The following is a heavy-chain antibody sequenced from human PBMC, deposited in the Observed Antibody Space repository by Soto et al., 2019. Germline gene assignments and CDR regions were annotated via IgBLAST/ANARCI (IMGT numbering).Heavy chain of an antibody. CDR3: ARLVYDTRLNYMYFDL. J-gene: IGHJ4*02. CDR2: IFHDGTA. D-gene: IGHD3-10*01. Sequence: SETLSLTCAVSSVSLTSGNWWTWVRQSPQRGLEYIGEIFHDGTANYYPSFERRVAMSVDTSRNQFSLKLTSVTAADTAVYFCARLVYDTRLNYMYFDLWGPGTLVTVSS. CDR1: SVSLTSGNW. V-gene: IGHV4-4*02.